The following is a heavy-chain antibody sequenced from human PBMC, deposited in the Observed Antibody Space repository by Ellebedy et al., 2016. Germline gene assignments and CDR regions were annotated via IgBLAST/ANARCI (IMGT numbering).Heavy chain of an antibody. D-gene: IGHD6-19*01. CDR1: GGSISSYY. CDR3: TSAKVAGMGTMDV. CDR2: IYYTGST. Sequence: SETLSLTCTVSGGSISSYYWSWIRQPPGKGLEWIGHIYYTGSTDYDPSLKSRVTISVDTSKNQFSLTLTSVTAADTAVYYCTSAKVAGMGTMDVWGKGTTVTVSS. J-gene: IGHJ6*03. V-gene: IGHV4-59*12.